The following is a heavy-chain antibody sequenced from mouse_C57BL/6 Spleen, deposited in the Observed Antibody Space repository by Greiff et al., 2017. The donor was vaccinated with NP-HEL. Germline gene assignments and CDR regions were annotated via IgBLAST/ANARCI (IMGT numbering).Heavy chain of an antibody. CDR2: IDPSDSDT. Sequence: QVQLQQPGAELVKPGSSVKLSCKASGYTFTSYWMHWMKQRPIQSLEWIGNIDPSDSDTHYNQKFKDKATLTVDKSSSTAYMQLSSLTSEDSEVYCCARQQLFRDMDDWGQGTSVTVSS. D-gene: IGHD3-1*01. CDR3: ARQQLFRDMDD. J-gene: IGHJ4*01. CDR1: GYTFTSYW. V-gene: IGHV1-52*01.